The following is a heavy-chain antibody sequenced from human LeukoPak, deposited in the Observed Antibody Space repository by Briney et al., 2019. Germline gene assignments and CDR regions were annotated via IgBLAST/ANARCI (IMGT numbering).Heavy chain of an antibody. CDR1: GFTFSSYA. CDR3: ARSTASRREFDY. V-gene: IGHV3-30-3*01. J-gene: IGHJ4*02. Sequence: GRSLRLSCAASGFTFSSYAMHWVRQAPGKGLEWVVVISYDGSNKYYADSVKGRFTISRDNSKNTLYLQMNSLRAEDTAVYYCARSTASRREFDYWGQGTLVTVSS. D-gene: IGHD2-2*01. CDR2: ISYDGSNK.